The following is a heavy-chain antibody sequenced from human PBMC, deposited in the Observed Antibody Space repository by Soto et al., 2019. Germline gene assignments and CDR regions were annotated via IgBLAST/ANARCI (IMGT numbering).Heavy chain of an antibody. CDR1: GGSISNSNW. CDR3: ARDFISSTSSWFDP. V-gene: IGHV4-4*02. CDR2: ISHTGST. D-gene: IGHD2-2*01. J-gene: IGHJ5*02. Sequence: QVQLQESGPGLVKPSGTLSLTCAVSGGSISNSNWWSWVRQPPGKGLEWIGEISHTGSTNYNPSHKRRVTISVDKSKNQFALKLGSVTAADTAVYYCARDFISSTSSWFDPWGQGTLVTVSS.